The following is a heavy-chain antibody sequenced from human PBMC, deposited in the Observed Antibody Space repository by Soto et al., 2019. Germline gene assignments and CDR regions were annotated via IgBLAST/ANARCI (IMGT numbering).Heavy chain of an antibody. Sequence: EVQLVESGGGLVQPGGSLRLSCAASGFTFSSYSMNWVRQAPGKGLEWVSYISSSSSTIYYADSVMGRFTISRDNAKNSLYLQMNSLRDEDTAVYYCARAAVTSRYNWFDPWGQGTLVTVSS. D-gene: IGHD4-17*01. V-gene: IGHV3-48*02. CDR2: ISSSSSTI. CDR1: GFTFSSYS. J-gene: IGHJ5*02. CDR3: ARAAVTSRYNWFDP.